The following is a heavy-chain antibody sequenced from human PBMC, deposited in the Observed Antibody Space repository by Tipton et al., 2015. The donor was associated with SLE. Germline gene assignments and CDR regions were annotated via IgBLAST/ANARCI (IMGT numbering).Heavy chain of an antibody. CDR1: GGSISSYY. J-gene: IGHJ4*02. D-gene: IGHD3-3*01. Sequence: LRLSCTVSGGSISSYYWSWIRQPPGKGLEWIGYIYYSGSTNYNPSLKSRVTISVDTSKNQFSLKLSSVTAADTAVYYCAREIFGVALYWGQGTLVTVSS. CDR2: IYYSGST. V-gene: IGHV4-59*01. CDR3: AREIFGVALY.